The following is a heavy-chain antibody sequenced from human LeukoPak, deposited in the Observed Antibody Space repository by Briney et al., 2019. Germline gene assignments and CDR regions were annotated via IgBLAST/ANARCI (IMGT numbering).Heavy chain of an antibody. J-gene: IGHJ5*02. Sequence: WASVKVSCKASGYTFTSYGISWVRQAPGQGLEWMGWINPNSGGTNYAQKFQGRVTMTRDTSISTAYMELSRLRSDDTAVYYCARGETYYDFPFDPWGQGTLVTVSS. V-gene: IGHV1-2*02. CDR2: INPNSGGT. CDR1: GYTFTSYG. D-gene: IGHD3-3*01. CDR3: ARGETYYDFPFDP.